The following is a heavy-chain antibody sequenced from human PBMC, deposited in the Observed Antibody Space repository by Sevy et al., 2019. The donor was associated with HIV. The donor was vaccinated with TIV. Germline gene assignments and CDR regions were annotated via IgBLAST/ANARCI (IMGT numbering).Heavy chain of an antibody. CDR2: IIPIFGTA. Sequence: ASVKVSCKASGGTFSSYAISWVRQAPGQGLEWMGGIIPIFGTANYAQKFHGRVTITADESTSTAYMELSSLRSEDTAVYYCAGPQAPRYCSSTSCYFDYYYYGMDVWGQGTTVTVSS. CDR1: GGTFSSYA. CDR3: AGPQAPRYCSSTSCYFDYYYYGMDV. D-gene: IGHD2-2*01. V-gene: IGHV1-69*13. J-gene: IGHJ6*02.